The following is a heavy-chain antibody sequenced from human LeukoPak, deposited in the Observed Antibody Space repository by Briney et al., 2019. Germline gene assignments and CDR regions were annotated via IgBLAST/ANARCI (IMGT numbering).Heavy chain of an antibody. CDR2: ISYDGSNK. Sequence: SGGSLRLSCAASGFTFSSYAMHWVRQAPGKGLEWVAVISYDGSNKYYADSVKGRFTISRDNSKNTLYLQMNSLRAEDTAVYYCAKAPYDFWSGYYVGLSNFDYWGQGTLVTVSS. D-gene: IGHD3-3*01. J-gene: IGHJ4*02. CDR3: AKAPYDFWSGYYVGLSNFDY. CDR1: GFTFSSYA. V-gene: IGHV3-30-3*01.